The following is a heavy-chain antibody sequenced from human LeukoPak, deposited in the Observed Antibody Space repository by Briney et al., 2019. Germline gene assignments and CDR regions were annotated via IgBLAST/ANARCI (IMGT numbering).Heavy chain of an antibody. Sequence: ETLSLTCAVYGGSFSGYYWSWVRQAPGKGLEWVSAISGSGGSTYYADSVKGRFTISRDNSKNTLYLQMNSLRAEDTAVYYCAKDRTQLWVADYWGQGTLVTVSS. CDR1: GGSFSGYY. J-gene: IGHJ4*02. D-gene: IGHD5-18*01. CDR2: ISGSGGST. CDR3: AKDRTQLWVADY. V-gene: IGHV3-23*01.